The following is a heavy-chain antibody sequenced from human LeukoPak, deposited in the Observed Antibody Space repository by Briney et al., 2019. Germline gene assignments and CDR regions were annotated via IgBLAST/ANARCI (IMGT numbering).Heavy chain of an antibody. D-gene: IGHD3-10*01. J-gene: IGHJ5*02. CDR2: IRSKACGGTT. V-gene: IGHV3-49*03. CDR1: GFNFGDYV. Sequence: GGSLRLSCTASGFNFGDYVMSWFRQAPGKGLEWVGFIRSKACGGTTEYAASVKGRFTISRDDSKSIAYVQMNSMKTDDTAVYYCTSQNDYYGSGSYWTFDPWGQGTLVTVSS. CDR3: TSQNDYYGSGSYWTFDP.